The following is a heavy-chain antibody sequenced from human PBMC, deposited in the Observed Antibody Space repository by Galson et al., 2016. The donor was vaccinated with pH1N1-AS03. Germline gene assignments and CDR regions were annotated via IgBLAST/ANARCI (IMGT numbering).Heavy chain of an antibody. Sequence: QSGAEVTKPGESVKISCKGSGYSFSDYWIAWVRQMPGKGLEWMGIIHPRDSDTRYSPSFQGRVSISADKSISTAYLQWSSLKASDTATYYCARHLSSPFGSSSGYWGHGTLVTVSS. CDR2: IHPRDSDT. CDR3: ARHLSSPFGSSSGY. V-gene: IGHV5-51*01. CDR1: GYSFSDYW. J-gene: IGHJ4*01. D-gene: IGHD6-19*01.